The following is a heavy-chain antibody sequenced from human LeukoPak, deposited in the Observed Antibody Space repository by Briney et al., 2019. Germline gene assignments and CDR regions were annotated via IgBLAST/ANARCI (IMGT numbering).Heavy chain of an antibody. CDR3: ARVKGWGSSRTYYFDY. CDR1: GYTFTSYG. D-gene: IGHD7-27*01. V-gene: IGHV1-18*01. Sequence: GASVKVSCKASGYTFTSYGISWVRQAPGQGLEWVGWISAYNGNTNYAQRLRGRVTMTTDTSTSTAYMELRSLRSDDTAVYYCARVKGWGSSRTYYFDYWGQGTLVTVSS. CDR2: ISAYNGNT. J-gene: IGHJ4*02.